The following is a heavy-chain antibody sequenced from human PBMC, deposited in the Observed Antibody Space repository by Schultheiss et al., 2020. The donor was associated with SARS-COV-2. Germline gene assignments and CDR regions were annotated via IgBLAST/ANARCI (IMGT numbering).Heavy chain of an antibody. CDR1: GFTVSSNY. D-gene: IGHD3-22*01. CDR3: ARDRTYYYDSSGYDQSD. Sequence: GSLRLSCAASGFTVSSNYMSWVRQSPGKGLEYIGSIYFSGSTYYNPSLKSRVTISVDTSKNQFSLKLSSVTAADTAVYYCARDRTYYYDSSGYDQSDWGQGTLVTVSS. V-gene: IGHV4-59*02. CDR2: IYFSGST. J-gene: IGHJ4*02.